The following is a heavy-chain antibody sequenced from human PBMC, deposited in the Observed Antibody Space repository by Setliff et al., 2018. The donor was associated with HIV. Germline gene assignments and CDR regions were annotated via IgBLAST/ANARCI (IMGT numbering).Heavy chain of an antibody. V-gene: IGHV7-4-1*02. CDR1: GYTFTTYG. CDR3: ARAGIGGLDF. Sequence: VASVKVSCKASGYTFTTYGLHWVRQAPGQGLGWKGWIHPNTGNPTYAQGFTGRFVFSLDTSVSTAYLQINNLKTEDTAVYYCARAGIGGLDFWGQGTLVTVSS. D-gene: IGHD3-16*01. CDR2: IHPNTGNP. J-gene: IGHJ4*02.